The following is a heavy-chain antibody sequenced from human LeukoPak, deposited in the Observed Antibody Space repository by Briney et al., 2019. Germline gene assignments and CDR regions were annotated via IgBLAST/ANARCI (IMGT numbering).Heavy chain of an antibody. Sequence: GGSLRLSCAASGFTFSIYEMNWVRQAPGKGLEWVSSSSGSTIYYTDSVKGRFTISRDNAKNTLYLQMNSLRPEDTAVYFCASDGSVLWSGYPSISYYYYMDVWGKGTTVTVSS. D-gene: IGHD3-3*01. CDR2: SSSGSTI. J-gene: IGHJ6*03. V-gene: IGHV3-48*03. CDR3: ASDGSVLWSGYPSISYYYYMDV. CDR1: GFTFSIYE.